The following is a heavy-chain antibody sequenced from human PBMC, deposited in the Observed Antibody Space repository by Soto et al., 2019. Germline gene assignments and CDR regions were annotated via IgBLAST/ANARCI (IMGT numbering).Heavy chain of an antibody. CDR1: GDSVSSNSAA. V-gene: IGHV6-1*01. D-gene: IGHD2-2*01. Sequence: SQTLSLTCAISGDSVSSNSAAWNWIRQSPSRGLEWLGRTYYRSKWYNDYAVSVKSRITINPDTSKNQFSLQLNSVTPEDTAVYYCARDRDIVVVPAATPPVYYGMDVWGKGTTVTGS. CDR2: TYYRSKWYN. CDR3: ARDRDIVVVPAATPPVYYGMDV. J-gene: IGHJ6*04.